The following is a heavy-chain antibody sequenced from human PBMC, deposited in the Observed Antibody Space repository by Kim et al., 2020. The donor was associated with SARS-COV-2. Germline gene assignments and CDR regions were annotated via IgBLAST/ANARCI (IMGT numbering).Heavy chain of an antibody. Sequence: GGSLRLSCAASGFSFSNYVMSWVRQAPGKGLEWVSTISTSGSRTYYADSVKGRFTISRDNSKDMLYLQMNSLRAEDTAVYYCAKDHHYFDNSNYYGLPPASFDYWGQGTLVTVSS. D-gene: IGHD3-22*01. CDR2: ISTSGSRT. V-gene: IGHV3-23*01. J-gene: IGHJ4*02. CDR1: GFSFSNYV. CDR3: AKDHHYFDNSNYYGLPPASFDY.